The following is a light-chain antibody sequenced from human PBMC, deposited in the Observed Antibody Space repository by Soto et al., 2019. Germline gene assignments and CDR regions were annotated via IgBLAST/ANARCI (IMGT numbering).Light chain of an antibody. CDR2: EVT. CDR1: SSDVGGYNY. CDR3: SSYTSNKNWV. Sequence: QSALTQPGSVSGSPGQSVTISCAGTSSDVGGYNYVSWYQQYPGKAPKLVIYEVTNRPSGVSARFSGSRSANTASLTISGLQAEDEADYYCSSYTSNKNWVFGGGTKVTVL. J-gene: IGLJ3*02. V-gene: IGLV2-14*01.